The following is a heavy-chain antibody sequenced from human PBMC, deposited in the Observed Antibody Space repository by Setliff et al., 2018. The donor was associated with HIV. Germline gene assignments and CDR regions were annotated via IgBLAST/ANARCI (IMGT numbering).Heavy chain of an antibody. CDR1: GYSFTGYD. CDR3: ARDASTYYYDSSGYYEGDAFDI. D-gene: IGHD3-22*01. CDR2: MNPSTGEI. J-gene: IGHJ3*02. Sequence: GASVKVSCKTSGYSFTGYDIKWVRQATGQGLEWMAWMNPSTGEIGYAQKFQGRLTMTRDSSISTAYMELSSLRSEDTAVYYCARDASTYYYDSSGYYEGDAFDIWGQGTMVTVSS. V-gene: IGHV1-8*01.